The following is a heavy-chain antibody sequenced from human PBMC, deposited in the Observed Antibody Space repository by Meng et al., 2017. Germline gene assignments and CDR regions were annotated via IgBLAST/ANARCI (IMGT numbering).Heavy chain of an antibody. Sequence: QVQLGWSWAEVKRPGASVKVSCKASGYTLTGYYMHWVRQAPGQGLEWMGRINPNSGGTNYAQKFQGRVTMTRDTSISTAYMELSRLRSDDTAVYYCARDDYGDYFDYWGQGTLVTVSS. V-gene: IGHV1-2*06. CDR2: INPNSGGT. D-gene: IGHD4-17*01. J-gene: IGHJ4*02. CDR1: GYTLTGYY. CDR3: ARDDYGDYFDY.